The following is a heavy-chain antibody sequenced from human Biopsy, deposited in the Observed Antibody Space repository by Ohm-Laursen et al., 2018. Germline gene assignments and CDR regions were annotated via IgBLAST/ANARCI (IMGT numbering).Heavy chain of an antibody. CDR2: INPSGSTT. Sequence: ASVKVSCNASRYSFTSYYMHWVRQAPGQGLEWMGMINPSGSTTSYPQIFQGRVTMTRDTSKSTVYMELSSLRSADTAVYFCARNTGWYGDLYYFDYWGQGTLVTVSS. CDR1: RYSFTSYY. CDR3: ARNTGWYGDLYYFDY. D-gene: IGHD6-19*01. V-gene: IGHV1-46*01. J-gene: IGHJ4*02.